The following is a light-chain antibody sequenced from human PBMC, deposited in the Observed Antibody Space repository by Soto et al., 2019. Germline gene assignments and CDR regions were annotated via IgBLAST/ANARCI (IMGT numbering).Light chain of an antibody. Sequence: QSVLTQPPSASASLGASVTLTCTLSSGYSNYKVDWYQQRPGKGPRFVMRVGTGGIVGSKGDGFPDRFSVLGSGLNRYLTIKNIQEEDESDYYCGADHGSGTNFVYVFGTGTKLTVL. CDR1: SGYSNYK. CDR3: GADHGSGTNFVYV. V-gene: IGLV9-49*01. J-gene: IGLJ1*01. CDR2: VGTGGIVG.